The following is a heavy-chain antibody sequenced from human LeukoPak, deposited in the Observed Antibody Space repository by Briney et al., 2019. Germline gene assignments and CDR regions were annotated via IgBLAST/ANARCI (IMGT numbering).Heavy chain of an antibody. CDR3: AKRSGAPNNFDY. CDR2: ISKDGGNK. V-gene: IGHV3-43*02. CDR1: GFTFDEHD. D-gene: IGHD1-1*01. Sequence: GGSLRLSCAASGFTFDEHDMFWVRQVPGKGLEWVCLISKDGGNKHYADSVKGRFSISRDNNRNSLSLQMNSLRSEDTALYFCAKRSGAPNNFDYWGQGALVTVSS. J-gene: IGHJ4*02.